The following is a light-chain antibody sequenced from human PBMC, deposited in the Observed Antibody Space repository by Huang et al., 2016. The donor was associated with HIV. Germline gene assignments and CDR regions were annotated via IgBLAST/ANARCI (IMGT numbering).Light chain of an antibody. V-gene: IGKV3-11*01. CDR1: QNIKTH. CDR2: DAS. Sequence: EIVLTQSPATLSFFPGQRVSLSCRARQNIKTHLAWYQQRPGQPPRLLIEDASSRVPGVEARFSGSGSGTDFTLTISSLESEDFATYYCQQRVNGLTFGGGTKV. J-gene: IGKJ4*01. CDR3: QQRVNGLT.